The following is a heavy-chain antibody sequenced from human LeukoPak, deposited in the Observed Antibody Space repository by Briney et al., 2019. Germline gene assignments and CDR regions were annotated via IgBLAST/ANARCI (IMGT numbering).Heavy chain of an antibody. V-gene: IGHV4-4*07. D-gene: IGHD1-14*01. J-gene: IGHJ5*02. CDR3: ARGGGVTYDNWFDP. Sequence: SETLSLTCTVSGGSISSYYWSWIRQPAGKGLEWIGRIYTSGSTNYNPSLKSRVTMSVDTSKDQFSLKLSSVTAADTAVYYSARGGGVTYDNWFDPWGQGTLVTVSS. CDR1: GGSISSYY. CDR2: IYTSGST.